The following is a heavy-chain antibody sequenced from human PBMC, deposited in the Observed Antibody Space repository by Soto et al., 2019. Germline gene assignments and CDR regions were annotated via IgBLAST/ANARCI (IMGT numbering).Heavy chain of an antibody. CDR1: GFTFSSYG. CDR3: AKGLESESPYY. V-gene: IGHV3-30*18. CDR2: ISYDGSNK. Sequence: QVQLVESGGGVVQPGRSLRLSCAASGFTFSSYGMHWVRQAPGKGLEWVAVISYDGSNKYYADSVKGRFTISRDNSKNTLYLQMNSLRAEDTAVYYCAKGLESESPYYWGQGTLVTVSS. J-gene: IGHJ4*02.